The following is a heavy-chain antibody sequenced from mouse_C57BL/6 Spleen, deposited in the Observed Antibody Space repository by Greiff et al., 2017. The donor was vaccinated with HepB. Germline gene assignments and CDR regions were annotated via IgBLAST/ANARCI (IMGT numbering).Heavy chain of an antibody. V-gene: IGHV5-9-1*02. CDR3: TRDAAQASEFAY. D-gene: IGHD3-2*02. CDR1: GFTFSSYA. Sequence: EVQRVESGEGLVKPGGSLKLSCAASGFTFSSYAMSWVRQTPEKRLEWVAYISSGGDYIYYADTVKGRFTISRDNARNTLYLQMSSLKSEDTAMYYCTRDAAQASEFAYWGQGTLVTVSA. CDR2: ISSGGDYI. J-gene: IGHJ3*01.